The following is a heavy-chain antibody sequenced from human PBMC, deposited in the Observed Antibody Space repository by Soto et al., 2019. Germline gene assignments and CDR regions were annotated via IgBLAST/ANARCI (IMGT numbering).Heavy chain of an antibody. D-gene: IGHD3-10*01. CDR2: IYPGGGT. CDR3: ARKGYYPSGRINLFDS. J-gene: IGHJ4*02. Sequence: KASETLSLTCTVAGHSINSDYYWGWIRQPPGKGLEWIGSIYPGGGTYYNPSLKSRVTISIDTSTNQVSLRLTSVTAADTAMYYCARKGYYPSGRINLFDSWGQGTLVTVSS. V-gene: IGHV4-38-2*02. CDR1: GHSINSDYY.